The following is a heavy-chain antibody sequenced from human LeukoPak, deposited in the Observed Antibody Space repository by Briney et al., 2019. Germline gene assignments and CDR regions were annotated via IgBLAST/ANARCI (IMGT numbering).Heavy chain of an antibody. CDR1: GGTFSSYA. Sequence: SVKVSCKASGGTFSSYAISWVRQAPGQGLEWMGGIIPIFGTANYAQKFQGRVTITADKSTSTAYMEPSSLRSEDTAVYYCARAYDILTPDAFDIWGQGTMVTVSS. V-gene: IGHV1-69*06. CDR3: ARAYDILTPDAFDI. CDR2: IIPIFGTA. D-gene: IGHD3-9*01. J-gene: IGHJ3*02.